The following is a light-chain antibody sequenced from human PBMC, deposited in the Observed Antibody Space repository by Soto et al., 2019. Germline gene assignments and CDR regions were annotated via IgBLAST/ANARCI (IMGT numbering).Light chain of an antibody. J-gene: IGKJ5*01. V-gene: IGKV3-20*01. CDR3: QQYGTSEII. CDR2: DTS. CDR1: QSVSNTY. Sequence: IVLTQSPGTLSLSPGERATLSRRTSQSVSNTYVAWYQQKPGQAPRLLIYDTSSRVTGIPDRFSGSGSGTDFTLTISRLEPEDFAVFYCQQYGTSEIIFGQGTRLE.